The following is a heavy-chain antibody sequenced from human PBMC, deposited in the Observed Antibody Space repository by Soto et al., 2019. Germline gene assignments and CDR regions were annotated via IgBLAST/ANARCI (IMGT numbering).Heavy chain of an antibody. CDR3: ARVGFLEWLLYRYTDYFDY. CDR2: IYYRGST. Sequence: PSETLSLTCSVSGDSINSDKYYWGWIRQPPGKGLEWIGSIYYRGSTNYNPSLKSRVTISVDTSKNQFSLKLSSVTAADTAVYYCARVGFLEWLLYRYTDYFDYWGQGTLVTVSS. CDR1: GDSINSDKYY. J-gene: IGHJ4*02. D-gene: IGHD3-3*01. V-gene: IGHV4-39*07.